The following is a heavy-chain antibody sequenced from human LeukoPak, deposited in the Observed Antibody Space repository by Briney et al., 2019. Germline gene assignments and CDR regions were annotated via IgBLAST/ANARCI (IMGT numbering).Heavy chain of an antibody. CDR1: GGSFSGYY. Sequence: SETLSLTCAVYGGSFSGYYWSWTRQPPGKGLEWIGEINHSGSTNYNPSLKSRVTISVDTSKNQFSLKLSSVTAADTAVYYCASLCSSTSCAGHWGQGTLVTVSS. V-gene: IGHV4-34*01. D-gene: IGHD2-2*01. CDR2: INHSGST. CDR3: ASLCSSTSCAGH. J-gene: IGHJ4*02.